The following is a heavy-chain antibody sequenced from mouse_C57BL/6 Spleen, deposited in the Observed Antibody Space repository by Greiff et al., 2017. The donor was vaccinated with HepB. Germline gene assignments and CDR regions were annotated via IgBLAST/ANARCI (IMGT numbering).Heavy chain of an antibody. V-gene: IGHV1-52*01. J-gene: IGHJ4*01. CDR1: GYTFTSYW. CDR2: IDPSDSET. Sequence: QVQLQQPGAELVRPGSSVKLSCKASGYTFTSYWMHWVKQRPIQGLEWIGNIDPSDSETHYNQKFKDKATLTVDKSSSTAYMQLSSLTSEDSAVYYCARKGAAQARGNAMDYWGQGTSVTVSS. D-gene: IGHD3-2*02. CDR3: ARKGAAQARGNAMDY.